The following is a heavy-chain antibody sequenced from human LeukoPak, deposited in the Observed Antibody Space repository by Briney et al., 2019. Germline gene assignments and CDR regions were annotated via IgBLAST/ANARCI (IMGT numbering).Heavy chain of an antibody. CDR3: ARAYIVLMVYAPYYFDY. J-gene: IGHJ4*02. CDR1: GGSFSGYY. V-gene: IGHV4-34*01. Sequence: SETLSLTCAVYGGSFSGYYWSWIRQPPGKGLEWIGEINHSGSTNYNPSLKSRVTISVDTSKNQFSLKLSSVTAADTAVYYCARAYIVLMVYAPYYFDYWGQGTLVPVSS. D-gene: IGHD2-8*01. CDR2: INHSGST.